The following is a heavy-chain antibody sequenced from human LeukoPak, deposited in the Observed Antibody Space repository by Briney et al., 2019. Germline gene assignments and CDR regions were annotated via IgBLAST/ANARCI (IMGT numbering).Heavy chain of an antibody. CDR2: IKKDGSEK. J-gene: IGHJ4*02. CDR1: GFTFSSYS. Sequence: GGSLRLSCAASGFTFSSYSMNWVRQAPGKGLEWVANIKKDGSEKYYVDSVKGRFTVSRDNAKTSLYLQMNSLRAEDTAVYYCARDLSGVTGYTYGRGIDYWGQGTLVTVSS. CDR3: ARDLSGVTGYTYGRGIDY. D-gene: IGHD5-18*01. V-gene: IGHV3-7*01.